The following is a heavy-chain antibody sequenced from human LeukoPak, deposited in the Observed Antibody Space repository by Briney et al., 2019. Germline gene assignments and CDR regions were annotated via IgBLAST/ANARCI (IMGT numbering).Heavy chain of an antibody. V-gene: IGHV1-18*04. D-gene: IGHD3-22*01. Sequence: ASVKVSCKAFGYTFTGYYMHWVRQAPGQGLEWMGWISAYNGNTNYAQKLQGRVTMTTDTSTSTAYMELRSLRSDDTAVYYCARDLGVDTTMIFFDYWGQGSLVTVSS. CDR1: GYTFTGYY. CDR2: ISAYNGNT. J-gene: IGHJ4*02. CDR3: ARDLGVDTTMIFFDY.